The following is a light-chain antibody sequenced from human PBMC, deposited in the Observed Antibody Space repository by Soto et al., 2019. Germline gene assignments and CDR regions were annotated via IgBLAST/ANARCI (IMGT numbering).Light chain of an antibody. CDR1: SSNIGAGSP. V-gene: IGLV1-40*01. Sequence: HSVLTQPPSVSGAPGQRVTLSCTGTSSNIGAGSPLHWYQHVPGTAPKLLIYGNNNRPSGVPDRFSGSKSGSSAALAITGLQAEDEADYYCQTYDSSLRGWVFGGGTQLTVL. J-gene: IGLJ7*01. CDR2: GNN. CDR3: QTYDSSLRGWV.